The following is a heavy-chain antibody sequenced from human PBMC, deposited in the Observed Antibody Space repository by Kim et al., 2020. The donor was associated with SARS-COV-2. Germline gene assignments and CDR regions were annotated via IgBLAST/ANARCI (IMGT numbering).Heavy chain of an antibody. V-gene: IGHV3-53*01. J-gene: IGHJ6*02. CDR2: IFTGVTT. D-gene: IGHD3-16*01. CDR1: GFTVSSNY. Sequence: GGSLRLSCAASGFTVSSNYMSWVRQAPGKGLEWVSVIFTGVTTNYADSVKGRFTIPRDNPKNTRYLQLNSLRAEDTAVYYCARDLRILGMDVWGQGTTVTVSS. CDR3: ARDLRILGMDV.